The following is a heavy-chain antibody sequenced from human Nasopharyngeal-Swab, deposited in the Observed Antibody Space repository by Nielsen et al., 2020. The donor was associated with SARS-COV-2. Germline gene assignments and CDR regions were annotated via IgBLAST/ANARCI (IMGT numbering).Heavy chain of an antibody. J-gene: IGHJ3*02. CDR3: AKAGGAFDI. CDR2: ISGSGGST. D-gene: IGHD3-16*01. Sequence: GEALKISWAASGFTFSSYAMSWVRQAPGKGLEWVSAISGSGGSTYYADSVKGRFTISRDNSKNTLYLQMNSLRAEDTAVYYCAKAGGAFDIWGQGTMVTVSS. CDR1: GFTFSSYA. V-gene: IGHV3-23*01.